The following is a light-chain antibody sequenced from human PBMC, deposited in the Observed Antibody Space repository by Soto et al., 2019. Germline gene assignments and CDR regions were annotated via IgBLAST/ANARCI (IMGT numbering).Light chain of an antibody. CDR2: DAS. J-gene: IGKJ3*01. CDR1: QDISKF. Sequence: DIQMTQSQSSLSASIGDRVSFTCQASQDISKFLNWYQHKPGQAPSLLIYDASKSHFGVPSRFSGSGSGTDFTFTISSLQPEDNATYYCQQYENLPYTFGPGTNVDI. V-gene: IGKV1-33*01. CDR3: QQYENLPYT.